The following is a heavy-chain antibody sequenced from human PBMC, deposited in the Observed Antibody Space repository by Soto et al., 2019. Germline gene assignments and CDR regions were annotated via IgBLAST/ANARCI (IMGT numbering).Heavy chain of an antibody. Sequence: GGSLRLSCAASGFTFSSYSMNWVRQAPGKGLEWVSSISSSSSYIYYADSVKGRFTISRDNAKNSLYLQMNSLRAEDTAVYYCARDIRGRQWELGYWGQGTLVTVSS. V-gene: IGHV3-21*01. D-gene: IGHD1-26*01. CDR3: ARDIRGRQWELGY. CDR1: GFTFSSYS. J-gene: IGHJ4*02. CDR2: ISSSSSYI.